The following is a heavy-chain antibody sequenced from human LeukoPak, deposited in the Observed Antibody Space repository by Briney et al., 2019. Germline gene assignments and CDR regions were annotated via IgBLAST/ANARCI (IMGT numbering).Heavy chain of an antibody. CDR3: ASARIAAAALFDY. Sequence: ASVKVSCKASGYTFTGYYMHWVRQAPGQGLEWMGWINPNSGGTNYAQKFQGWVTMTRDTSISTAYMELSRLRSDDTAVYYCASARIAAAALFDYWGQGTLVTVSS. CDR2: INPNSGGT. V-gene: IGHV1-2*04. CDR1: GYTFTGYY. J-gene: IGHJ4*02. D-gene: IGHD6-13*01.